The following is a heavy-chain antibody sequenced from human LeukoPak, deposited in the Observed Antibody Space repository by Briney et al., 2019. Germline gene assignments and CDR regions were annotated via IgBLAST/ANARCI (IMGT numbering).Heavy chain of an antibody. J-gene: IGHJ5*02. V-gene: IGHV3-21*01. CDR2: ISSSSTYK. Sequence: PGGSLRLSCAASGFTFTNYSMNWVRQTPGKGLEWVSSISSSSTYKYYADPVKGRFTISRDNARNSLYLQMNSLRVDDTAVYYCYPHYYGSGNLNWFDPWGQGTLVTVSS. CDR3: YPHYYGSGNLNWFDP. CDR1: GFTFTNYS. D-gene: IGHD3-10*01.